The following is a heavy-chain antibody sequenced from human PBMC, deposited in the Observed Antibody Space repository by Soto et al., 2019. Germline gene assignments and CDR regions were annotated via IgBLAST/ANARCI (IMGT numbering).Heavy chain of an antibody. CDR3: AHQRVGDLPHDY. J-gene: IGHJ4*02. D-gene: IGHD3-16*01. CDR1: GFAFSSYA. CDR2: ISYDGTNI. Sequence: QVQLVESGGGVVKAGRSLRLSCAASGFAFSSYAMHRVRQAPGKGLEWVAAISYDGTNIYYADFVKGRVTISRDNSKYPLYLQLSRLRAEDTAVYYCAHQRVGDLPHDYWGQGTLVTVSS. V-gene: IGHV3-30-3*01.